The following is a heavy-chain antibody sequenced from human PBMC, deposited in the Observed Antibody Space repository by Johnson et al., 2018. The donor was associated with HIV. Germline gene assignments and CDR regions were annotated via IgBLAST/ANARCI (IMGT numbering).Heavy chain of an antibody. CDR2: INWNGGST. V-gene: IGHV3-20*04. CDR3: ARDRRNRQWQRLDAFDI. CDR1: GFTFSSYW. Sequence: VQLVESGGGVVQPGRTLRLSCAASGFTFSSYWMHWVRQAPGKGLVWVSRINWNGGSTGYADSVKGRFTISRDNAKNSLHLQMNSLRAEDTAFYYCARDRRNRQWQRLDAFDIWGQGTMVIVSS. J-gene: IGHJ3*02. D-gene: IGHD6-19*01.